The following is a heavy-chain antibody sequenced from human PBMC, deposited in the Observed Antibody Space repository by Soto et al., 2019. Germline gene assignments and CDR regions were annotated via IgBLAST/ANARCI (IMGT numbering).Heavy chain of an antibody. D-gene: IGHD6-13*01. Sequence: ASVKVSCKASGYTFTGYYMHWVRQAPGQGLEWMGWINPNSGGTNYAQKFQGRVTTTRDTSISTAYMELSRLRSDDTAVYYCASRFSAAAGTPNYYYYGMDVWGQGTTVTVSS. CDR2: INPNSGGT. V-gene: IGHV1-2*02. CDR1: GYTFTGYY. CDR3: ASRFSAAAGTPNYYYYGMDV. J-gene: IGHJ6*02.